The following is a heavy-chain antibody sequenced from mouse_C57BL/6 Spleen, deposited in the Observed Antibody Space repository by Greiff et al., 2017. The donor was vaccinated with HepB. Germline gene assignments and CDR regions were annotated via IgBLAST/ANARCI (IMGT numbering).Heavy chain of an antibody. CDR3: TRGIYYDYSFDY. CDR1: GFTFSNYW. CDR2: IRLKTDNYAT. J-gene: IGHJ2*01. V-gene: IGHV6-3*01. Sequence: EVKLLESGGGLVQPGGSMKLSCVASGFTFSNYWMNWVRPSPEKGLEWVAQIRLKTDNYATNYAESVKGRFTISRNDSKSSVYLQMNNIRAEDTGIYDCTRGIYYDYSFDYWGQGTTLTVSS. D-gene: IGHD2-4*01.